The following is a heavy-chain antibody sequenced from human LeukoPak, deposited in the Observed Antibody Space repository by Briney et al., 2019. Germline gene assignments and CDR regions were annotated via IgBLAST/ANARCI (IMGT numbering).Heavy chain of an antibody. CDR3: ARSGYDFWSGYERVEGYYFDY. J-gene: IGHJ4*02. V-gene: IGHV4-34*01. CDR1: GGSFSGYY. CDR2: IYYSGST. Sequence: SETLSLTCAVYGGSFSGYYWGWIRQPPGKGLEWIGSIYYSGSTYYNPSLKSRVTISVDTSKNQFSLKLSSVTAADTAVYYCARSGYDFWSGYERVEGYYFDYWGQGTLVTVSS. D-gene: IGHD3-3*01.